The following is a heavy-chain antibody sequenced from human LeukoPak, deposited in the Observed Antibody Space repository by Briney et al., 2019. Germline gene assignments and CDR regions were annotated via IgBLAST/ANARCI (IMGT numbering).Heavy chain of an antibody. J-gene: IGHJ3*02. CDR1: GFTFSNYR. V-gene: IGHV3-21*01. CDR3: ARVPRTADAFDI. CDR2: ISSSGSNR. D-gene: IGHD1/OR15-1a*01. Sequence: GGSLRLSCAASGFTFSNYRMNWVRQAPGKGLEWVSSISSSGSNRHYADSLKGRFSMSRDNAKNSLFLQMNSLRAEDTAVYYCARVPRTADAFDIWGQGTMVTVSS.